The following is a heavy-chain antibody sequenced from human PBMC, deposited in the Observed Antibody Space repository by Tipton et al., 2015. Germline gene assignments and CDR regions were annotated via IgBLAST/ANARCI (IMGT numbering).Heavy chain of an antibody. D-gene: IGHD5-18*01. CDR3: AREGYSYGNMAFDI. CDR1: GFTVSSNY. J-gene: IGHJ3*02. V-gene: IGHV3-53*01. CDR2: IYSGGST. Sequence: SLRLSCAASGFTVSSNYMSWVRQAPGKGLEWVSVIYSGGSTYYADSVKGRFTISRDNSKNTLYLQMNSLRAEDTAVYYCAREGYSYGNMAFDIWGQGTMVTVSS.